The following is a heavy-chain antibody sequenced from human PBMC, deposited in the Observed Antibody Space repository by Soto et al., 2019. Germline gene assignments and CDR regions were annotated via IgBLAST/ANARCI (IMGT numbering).Heavy chain of an antibody. J-gene: IGHJ3*02. CDR3: ARASKGSGYSPHAFDI. CDR2: IYSGGTT. CDR1: GFTVSSNY. V-gene: IGHV3-53*01. D-gene: IGHD3-22*01. Sequence: EVQLVESGGGLIQPGGSLRLSCAASGFTVSSNYMSWVRQAPGKGLEWVSIIYSGGTTYYADSMKGRFTICRDNSKNTLYLQMNSLRVEDTALYYCARASKGSGYSPHAFDIWGQGTMVTVSS.